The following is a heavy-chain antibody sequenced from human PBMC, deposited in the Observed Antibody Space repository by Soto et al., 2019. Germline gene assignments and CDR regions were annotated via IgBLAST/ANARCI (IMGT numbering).Heavy chain of an antibody. D-gene: IGHD3-10*01. CDR1: GFTFSSYS. CDR3: ASTPAIGYYYGSGSYSDY. CDR2: ISSSSSYI. Sequence: GGSLRLSCAASGFTFSSYSMNWVRQAPGKGLEWVSSISSSSSYIYYADSVKGRFTISRDNAKNSLYLQMNSLRAEDTAVYYCASTPAIGYYYGSGSYSDYWGQGTLVTV. J-gene: IGHJ4*02. V-gene: IGHV3-21*01.